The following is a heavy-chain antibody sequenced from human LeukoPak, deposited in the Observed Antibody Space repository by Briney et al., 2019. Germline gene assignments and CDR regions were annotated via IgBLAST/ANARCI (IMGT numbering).Heavy chain of an antibody. Sequence: GGSLRLSCAASGFTFSSYWMNWARQAPGKGLEWVASINHNGNVNYYVDSVKGRFTISRDNAKNSLYLQMNSLRAEDTAVYYCAGDSGDYWGQGTLVTVSS. V-gene: IGHV3-7*01. J-gene: IGHJ4*02. CDR1: GFTFSSYW. CDR3: AGDSGDY. CDR2: INHNGNVN. D-gene: IGHD1-26*01.